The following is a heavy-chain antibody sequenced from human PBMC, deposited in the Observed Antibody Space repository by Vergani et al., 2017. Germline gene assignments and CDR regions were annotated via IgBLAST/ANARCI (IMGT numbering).Heavy chain of an antibody. D-gene: IGHD3-22*01. Sequence: EVQLLESGGGLVQPGGSLRLSCAASGFTFSSYAMSWVRQAPGKGLEWVSAISGSGGSTYYADSVKGRFTISRDNSKNTLYLHMNSLRAEDTAVYYCASPDSSGYLERAFDIWGQGTMVTVSS. J-gene: IGHJ3*02. CDR1: GFTFSSYA. CDR2: ISGSGGST. CDR3: ASPDSSGYLERAFDI. V-gene: IGHV3-23*01.